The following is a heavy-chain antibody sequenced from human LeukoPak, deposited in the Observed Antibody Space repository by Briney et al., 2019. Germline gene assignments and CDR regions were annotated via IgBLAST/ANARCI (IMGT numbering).Heavy chain of an antibody. V-gene: IGHV3-23*01. Sequence: GGSLRLSCAASGFTFSSYAMSWVRQAPGKGLEWVSAISGSGSSTYYADSVEGRFTISRDNSKNTLYLQMNSLRAEDTAVYYCAKGDDDSSGYSDYWGQGTLVTVSS. D-gene: IGHD3-22*01. CDR3: AKGDDDSSGYSDY. CDR2: ISGSGSST. CDR1: GFTFSSYA. J-gene: IGHJ4*02.